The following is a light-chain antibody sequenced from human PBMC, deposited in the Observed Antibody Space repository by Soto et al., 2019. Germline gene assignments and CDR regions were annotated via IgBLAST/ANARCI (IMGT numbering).Light chain of an antibody. J-gene: IGLJ2*01. Sequence: QSALTQPASVSGSPGQSITLSCSGTSNDIGVYNYVSWYQQHPGKAAKLIIYDVSNRASGVSNRFSGSKSGNTASLTISGLQAEDEADYYCSSHPSNTVLFGGGTQLTVL. V-gene: IGLV2-14*03. CDR3: SSHPSNTVL. CDR2: DVS. CDR1: SNDIGVYNY.